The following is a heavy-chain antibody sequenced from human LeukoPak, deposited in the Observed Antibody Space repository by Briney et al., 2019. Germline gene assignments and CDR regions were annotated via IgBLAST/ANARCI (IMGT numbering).Heavy chain of an antibody. V-gene: IGHV3-33*01. CDR2: IWYDGSNK. D-gene: IGHD6-19*01. Sequence: GGSLRLSCAASGFTFSSYGMHWVRQAPGKGLEWVAVIWYDGSNKYYADSVKGRSTISRDNSKNTLYLQMNSLRAEDTAVYYCARAWGYSSGWFDYWGQGTLVTVSS. J-gene: IGHJ5*01. CDR3: ARAWGYSSGWFDY. CDR1: GFTFSSYG.